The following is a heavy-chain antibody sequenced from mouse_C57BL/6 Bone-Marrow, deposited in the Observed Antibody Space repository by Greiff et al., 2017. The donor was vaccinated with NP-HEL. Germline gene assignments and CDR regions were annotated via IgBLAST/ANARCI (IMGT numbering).Heavy chain of an antibody. CDR3: ARGGSNSYYFDY. J-gene: IGHJ2*01. D-gene: IGHD2-5*01. V-gene: IGHV1-19*01. CDR2: INPYNGGT. CDR1: GYTFTDYY. Sequence: EVKLMESGPVLVKPGASVKMSCKASGYTFTDYYMNWVKQSHGKSLEWIGVINPYNGGTSYNQKFKGKATLTVDKSSSTAYMELNSLTSEDSAVYYCARGGSNSYYFDYWGQGTTLTVSS.